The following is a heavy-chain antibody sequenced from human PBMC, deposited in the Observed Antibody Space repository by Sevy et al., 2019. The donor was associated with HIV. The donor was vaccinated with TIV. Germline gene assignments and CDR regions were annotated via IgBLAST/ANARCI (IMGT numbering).Heavy chain of an antibody. V-gene: IGHV3-23*01. Sequence: GGSLRLSCAASGFTFSSYAMSWVRQAPGKGLEWVSAISGSGGSTYYADSVKGRFTISRDNSKNTLYLQMNSLRAEDTAVYYCANFLGRGYRGPRAFDIWGQGTMVTVSS. CDR1: GFTFSSYA. CDR2: ISGSGGST. CDR3: ANFLGRGYRGPRAFDI. J-gene: IGHJ3*02. D-gene: IGHD5-12*01.